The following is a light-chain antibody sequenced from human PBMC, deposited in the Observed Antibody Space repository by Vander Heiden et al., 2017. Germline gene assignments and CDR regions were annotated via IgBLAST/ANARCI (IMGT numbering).Light chain of an antibody. J-gene: IGLJ2*01. V-gene: IGLV7-43*01. CDR1: ARAVTSGNF. Sequence: QTVVTQEPSLSVSPGGTVTLTCASSARAVTSGNFPNWFQQKPGQVPRALIYSTTNKRSWTPARFSGSLLGDKAALTLSGVQPEDEADYCCRLYYGSSVIFGGGTRLTVL. CDR2: STT. CDR3: RLYYGSSVI.